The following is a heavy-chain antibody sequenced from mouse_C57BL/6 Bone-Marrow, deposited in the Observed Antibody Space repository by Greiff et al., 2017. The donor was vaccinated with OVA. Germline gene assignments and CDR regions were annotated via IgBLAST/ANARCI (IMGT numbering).Heavy chain of an antibody. CDR2: ISNGGGST. CDR1: GFTFSDYY. J-gene: IGHJ4*01. V-gene: IGHV5-12*01. Sequence: VQLKESGGGLVQPGGSLKLSCAASGFTFSDYYMYWVRQTPEKRLEWVAYISNGGGSTYYPDTVKGRFTISRDNAKNTLYLQMSRLQSEDTAMYYCARHGPNYYGREKDAMDYWGQGTSVTVSS. D-gene: IGHD1-1*01. CDR3: ARHGPNYYGREKDAMDY.